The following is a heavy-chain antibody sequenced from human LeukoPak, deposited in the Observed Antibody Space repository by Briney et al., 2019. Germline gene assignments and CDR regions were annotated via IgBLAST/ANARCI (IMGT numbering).Heavy chain of an antibody. CDR3: ARRVAAAGTSDWFDP. V-gene: IGHV4-39*01. CDR2: IYYSGST. Sequence: PSETLSLTCTVSGGSISSSSYYWGWTRQPPGKGLEWIGSIYYSGSTYYNPSLKSRVTISVDTSKNQFSLKLSSVTAADTAVYYCARRVAAAGTSDWFDPWGQGTLVTVSS. J-gene: IGHJ5*02. D-gene: IGHD6-13*01. CDR1: GGSISSSSYY.